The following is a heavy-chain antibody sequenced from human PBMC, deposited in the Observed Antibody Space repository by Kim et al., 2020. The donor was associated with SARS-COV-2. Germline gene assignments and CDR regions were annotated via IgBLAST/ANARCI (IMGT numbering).Heavy chain of an antibody. D-gene: IGHD1-26*01. J-gene: IGHJ3*02. CDR1: GFTFSSYS. CDR2: ISSSSSTI. CDR3: ARDSVPIVGAAHDAFDI. V-gene: IGHV3-48*02. Sequence: GGSLRLSCAASGFTFSSYSMNWVRQAPGKGLEWVSYISSSSSTIYYADSVKGRFTISRDNAKNSLYLQMNSLRDEDTAVYYCARDSVPIVGAAHDAFDIWGQGTMVTVSS.